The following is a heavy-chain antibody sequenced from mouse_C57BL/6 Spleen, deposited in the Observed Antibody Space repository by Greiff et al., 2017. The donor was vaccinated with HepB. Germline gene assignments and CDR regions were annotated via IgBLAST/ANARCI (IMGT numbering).Heavy chain of an antibody. J-gene: IGHJ4*01. CDR2: ISDGGSYT. CDR3: ARGRRGYAMDY. V-gene: IGHV5-4*01. D-gene: IGHD2-12*01. CDR1: GFTFSSYA. Sequence: EVQGVESGGGLVKPGGSLKLSCAASGFTFSSYAMSWVRQTPEKRLEWVATISDGGSYTYYPDNVKGRFTISRDNAKNNLYLQMSHLKSEDTAMYYCARGRRGYAMDYWGQGTSVTVSS.